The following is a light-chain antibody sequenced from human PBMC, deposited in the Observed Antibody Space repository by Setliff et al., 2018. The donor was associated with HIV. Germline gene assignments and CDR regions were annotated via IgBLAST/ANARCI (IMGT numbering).Light chain of an antibody. CDR1: SSDIGGYNY. Sequence: QPALTQPASVSGSPGQSITISCTGTSSDIGGYNYVSWYQQHPGKAPKLVIYDVTRRPSGVPDRFSGSRSGNTASLTISGLQAEDEADYYCSSFAGRLHVFGTWTKVT. J-gene: IGLJ1*01. V-gene: IGLV2-11*01. CDR2: DVT. CDR3: SSFAGRLHV.